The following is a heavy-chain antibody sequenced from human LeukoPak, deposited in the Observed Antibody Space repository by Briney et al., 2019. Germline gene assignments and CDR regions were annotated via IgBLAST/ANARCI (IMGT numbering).Heavy chain of an antibody. CDR3: TRVQAGRSGLMDV. V-gene: IGHV3-74*01. J-gene: IGHJ6*02. CDR1: GFSLSGYW. CDR2: ISPEGSGT. Sequence: PGGSLRLSCAASGFSLSGYWMHWGRQAPGKGLVWVSRISPEGSGTTYADSVKGRFTISRDNAKTTLYLQMNSLRDEDAAVYHCTRVQAGRSGLMDVWGRGTTVTVSS. D-gene: IGHD2-8*02.